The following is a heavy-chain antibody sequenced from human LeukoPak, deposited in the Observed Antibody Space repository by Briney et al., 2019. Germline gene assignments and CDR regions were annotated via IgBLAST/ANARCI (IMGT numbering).Heavy chain of an antibody. CDR2: VYYTGST. Sequence: PSETLSLTCTVSGASIYTSRSYWGWIRQPPGKGLEWIASVYYTGSTYYSPSLKSRATISVDTSKNQFSLELNSVTAADTAVYYCTTSRTNDCSSPSCYTDYWGQGTLVTVSS. CDR1: GASIYTSRSY. J-gene: IGHJ4*02. V-gene: IGHV4-39*01. D-gene: IGHD2-2*02. CDR3: TTSRTNDCSSPSCYTDY.